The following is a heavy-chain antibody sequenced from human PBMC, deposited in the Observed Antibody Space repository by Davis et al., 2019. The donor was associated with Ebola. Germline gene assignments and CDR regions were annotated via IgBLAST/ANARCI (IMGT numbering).Heavy chain of an antibody. V-gene: IGHV5-51*01. CDR2: IYPGDSDT. CDR1: GYSFTNYW. D-gene: IGHD1-20*01. CDR3: ASLRRTITGMDDGFDL. J-gene: IGHJ3*01. Sequence: GESLKISCKGSGYSFTNYWIAWVRQMPGKGLEWMGIIYPGDSDTRYSPSFRGQVTISADKSFSTAYLQWSGLKASDTAMYYCASLRRTITGMDDGFDLWGQGTMVTVSS.